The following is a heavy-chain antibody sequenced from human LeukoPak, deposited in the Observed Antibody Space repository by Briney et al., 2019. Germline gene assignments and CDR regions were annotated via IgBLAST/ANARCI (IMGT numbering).Heavy chain of an antibody. V-gene: IGHV1-8*01. Sequence: ASVKVSCKASGYTFTNYDINWVRQATGPGLEWMGWVNPKSGYTGYAQKFQGRVTISRDTSISTAYMELSSLRSEDTAVYYCARVDGSADYWGQGTLVTVSS. CDR3: ARVDGSADY. J-gene: IGHJ4*02. CDR2: VNPKSGYT. D-gene: IGHD1-26*01. CDR1: GYTFTNYD.